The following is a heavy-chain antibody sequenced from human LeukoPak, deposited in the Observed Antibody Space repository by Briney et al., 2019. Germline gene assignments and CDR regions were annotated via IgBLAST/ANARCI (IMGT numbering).Heavy chain of an antibody. CDR3: ARPQLWFGGYDY. V-gene: IGHV3-7*01. Sequence: GGSLRLSCAASGFIFSSYWMAWVRQAPGKGLEWVANIKEGGSDKNYVDSVKGRFTISRDNAKNSLYLQMNSLRAEDTAVYYCARPQLWFGGYDYWGQGTLVTVSS. J-gene: IGHJ4*02. CDR2: IKEGGSDK. CDR1: GFIFSSYW. D-gene: IGHD3-10*01.